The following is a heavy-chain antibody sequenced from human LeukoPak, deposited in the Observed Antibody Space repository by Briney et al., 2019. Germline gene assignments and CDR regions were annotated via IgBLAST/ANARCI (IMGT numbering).Heavy chain of an antibody. Sequence: GGSLRLSCAASGFTFSSYWMSRVRQAPGKGLEWVANIKQDGSEKYYVDSVKGRFTISRDNAKNSLYLQMNSLRAEDTAVYYCARSDRFSGYSYGYFDYWGQGTLVTVSS. D-gene: IGHD5-18*01. CDR3: ARSDRFSGYSYGYFDY. J-gene: IGHJ4*02. CDR2: IKQDGSEK. CDR1: GFTFSSYW. V-gene: IGHV3-7*01.